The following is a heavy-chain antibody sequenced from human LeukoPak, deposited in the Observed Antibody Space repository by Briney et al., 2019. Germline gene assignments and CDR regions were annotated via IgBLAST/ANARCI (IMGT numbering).Heavy chain of an antibody. D-gene: IGHD5-12*01. J-gene: IGHJ4*02. Sequence: ASVKVSCKASGYTFTGYYMHWVRQAPGQGLEWMGWINPNSGGTSYAQKFQGRVTMTRDTSISTAYMELSRLRSDDTAVYYCARDQVDIVATSYSLDYWGQGTLVTVSS. CDR2: INPNSGGT. V-gene: IGHV1-2*02. CDR1: GYTFTGYY. CDR3: ARDQVDIVATSYSLDY.